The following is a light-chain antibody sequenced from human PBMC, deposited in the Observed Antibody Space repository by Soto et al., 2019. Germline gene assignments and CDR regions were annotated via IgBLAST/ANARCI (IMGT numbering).Light chain of an antibody. CDR3: AAWDDSLNVLV. CDR1: SSNIGSKS. V-gene: IGLV1-44*01. CDR2: SNN. Sequence: QSVLTQPPSVSGTPGQRVNMSLSGSSSNIGSKSVSWYQHLPQTAPKLLIYSNNQRPSGVPGRFSGSKSGTSASLAISGLQSDDETQYYCAAWDDSLNVLVFGGGTQLTVL. J-gene: IGLJ2*01.